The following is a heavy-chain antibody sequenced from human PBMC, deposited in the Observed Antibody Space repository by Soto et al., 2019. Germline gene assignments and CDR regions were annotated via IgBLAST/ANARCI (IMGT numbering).Heavy chain of an antibody. V-gene: IGHV3-74*01. CDR1: GFTFRSYW. CDR3: ASYCSGGSCYGQIDY. J-gene: IGHJ4*02. D-gene: IGHD2-15*01. Sequence: EVHLVESGGGLVQPGGSLRLSCAASGFTFRSYWMHWVRQAPGKGLVWVSRINSDGSSIAYADSVKGRFTISRDNAKNTLFLQMNSLRDDDTALYYCASYCSGGSCYGQIDYWGQGTLVTVSS. CDR2: INSDGSSI.